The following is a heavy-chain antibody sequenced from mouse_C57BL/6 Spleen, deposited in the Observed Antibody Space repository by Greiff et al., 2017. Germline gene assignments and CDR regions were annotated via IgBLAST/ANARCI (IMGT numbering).Heavy chain of an antibody. V-gene: IGHV1-80*01. CDR2: IYPGDGDT. Sequence: QVQLQQSGAELVKPGASVKISCKASGYAFSSYWMNWVKQRPGKGLEWIGQIYPGDGDTNYNGKFKGKATLTADKSSSTAYMQLSSLTSEDSAVYVCARGTTVVAPYYAMDYWGQGTSVTVSS. J-gene: IGHJ4*01. CDR3: ARGTTVVAPYYAMDY. D-gene: IGHD1-1*01. CDR1: GYAFSSYW.